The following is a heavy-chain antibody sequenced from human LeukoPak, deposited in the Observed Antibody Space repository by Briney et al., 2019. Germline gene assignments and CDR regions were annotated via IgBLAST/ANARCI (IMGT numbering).Heavy chain of an antibody. J-gene: IGHJ4*02. CDR3: TTHFWYSDLYYDY. CDR2: FKSKSDGGTI. D-gene: IGHD1-26*01. CDR1: GFTFINAW. V-gene: IGHV3-15*01. Sequence: GGSLRLSCAASGFTFINAWMSWVRQAPGKGLEWVGRFKSKSDGGTIDYAAPVKDRFAISRDDSRSTFYLQMNSLKIEDTAVYYCTTHFWYSDLYYDYWGQGILVTVSS.